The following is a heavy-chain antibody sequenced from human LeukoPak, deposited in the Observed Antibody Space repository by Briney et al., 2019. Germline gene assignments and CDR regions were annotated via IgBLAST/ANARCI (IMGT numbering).Heavy chain of an antibody. CDR1: GGSFSGYY. J-gene: IGHJ4*02. V-gene: IGHV4-34*01. CDR2: INHSGST. Sequence: PSETLSLTCAVYGGSFSGYYWSWIRQPPGKGLEWIGEINHSGSTNYNPSLKSRVTISVDTSKNQFSLKLSSVTAADTAVYYCARAYFCGGDCYSFDYWGQGTLVTVSS. D-gene: IGHD2-21*02. CDR3: ARAYFCGGDCYSFDY.